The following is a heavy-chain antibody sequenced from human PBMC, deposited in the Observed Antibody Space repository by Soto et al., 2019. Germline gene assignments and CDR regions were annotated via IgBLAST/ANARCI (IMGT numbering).Heavy chain of an antibody. CDR1: GYSFTSYW. CDR2: IYPGDSDT. Sequence: GESLKISCKGSGYSFTSYWIGWVLQMPGKGLEWMGIIYPGDSDTRYSPSFQGQVTISADKSISTAYLQWSSLKASDTAMYYCASNGGPYYYDSSGYPDAFDIWGQGTMVTVSS. CDR3: ASNGGPYYYDSSGYPDAFDI. V-gene: IGHV5-51*01. D-gene: IGHD3-22*01. J-gene: IGHJ3*02.